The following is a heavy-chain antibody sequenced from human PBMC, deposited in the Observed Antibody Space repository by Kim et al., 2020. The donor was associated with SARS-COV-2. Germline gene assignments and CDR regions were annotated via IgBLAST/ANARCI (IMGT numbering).Heavy chain of an antibody. CDR3: ARPPGGAAYYFDY. Sequence: SPSFQGQVTISADKSISTAYLQWSSLKASDTAMYYCARPPGGAAYYFDYWGQGTLVTVSS. J-gene: IGHJ4*02. D-gene: IGHD3-10*01. V-gene: IGHV5-51*01.